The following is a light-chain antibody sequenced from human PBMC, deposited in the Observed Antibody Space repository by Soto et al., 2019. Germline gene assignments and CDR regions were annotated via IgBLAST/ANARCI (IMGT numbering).Light chain of an antibody. CDR2: AAS. Sequence: DIQMTQSPSSLSASVGDRVTITCRASQGISNYLAWYQQKPGKVPKLLIYAASTLQSGVPSRFSGSGSGTDFPLTISSLQPEDVATYYYHKYNRPPRTFGQGTKVQIK. CDR1: QGISNY. V-gene: IGKV1-27*01. J-gene: IGKJ1*01. CDR3: HKYNRPPRT.